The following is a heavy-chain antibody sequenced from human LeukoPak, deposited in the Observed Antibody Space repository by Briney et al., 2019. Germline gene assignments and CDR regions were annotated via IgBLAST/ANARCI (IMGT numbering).Heavy chain of an antibody. Sequence: ASVKVSCKASGYTFTTYGLSWVRQAPGQGLEWMGWISAYNGNTNYAQKLQGRVTMTTDTSTSTAYMELRSLRSDDTAVYYCARCGYCSGGSCYTYYMDVWGKGTTVTISS. V-gene: IGHV1-18*01. D-gene: IGHD2-15*01. CDR1: GYTFTTYG. J-gene: IGHJ6*03. CDR2: ISAYNGNT. CDR3: ARCGYCSGGSCYTYYMDV.